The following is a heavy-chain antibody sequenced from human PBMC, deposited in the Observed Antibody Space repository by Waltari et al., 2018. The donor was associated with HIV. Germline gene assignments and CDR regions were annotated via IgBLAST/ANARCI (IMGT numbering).Heavy chain of an antibody. CDR1: GFTFGDYA. Sequence: GESGGGLAQPGQSLRLSCTASGFTFGDYAISWVRQTPSREFEWVGFIRSNAYGGTPAYAASVNGRFTISRDDSKNIAHLQMNSLKIDDTGVYYCAGLLTGYWGLGTQVSVS. V-gene: IGHV3-49*04. CDR3: AGLLTGY. D-gene: IGHD3-9*01. CDR2: IRSNAYGGTP. J-gene: IGHJ4*02.